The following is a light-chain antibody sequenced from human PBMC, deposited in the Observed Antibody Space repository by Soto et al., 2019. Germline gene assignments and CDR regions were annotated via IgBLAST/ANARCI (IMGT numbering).Light chain of an antibody. J-gene: IGKJ1*01. CDR3: LQYYNDPWT. V-gene: IGKV1-6*01. CDR2: AAS. CDR1: QGIRTD. Sequence: IQMTQSPSSLSASAGDRVTITCRASQGIRTDLGWYQQKPGKAPTLLIYAASSLQSGVPSRFSGSGSGTDFTLTISSLQPEDFATYFCLQYYNDPWTFGQGTKVEIK.